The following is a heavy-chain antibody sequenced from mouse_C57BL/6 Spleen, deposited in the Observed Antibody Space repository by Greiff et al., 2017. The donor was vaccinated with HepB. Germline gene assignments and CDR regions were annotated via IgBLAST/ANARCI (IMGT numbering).Heavy chain of an antibody. V-gene: IGHV1-50*01. J-gene: IGHJ4*01. CDR1: GYTFTSYW. D-gene: IGHD2-12*01. Sequence: QVQLQQPGAELVKPGASVKLSCKASGYTFTSYWMQWVKQRPGQGLEWIGEIDPSDSYTNYNQKFKGKATLTVDTSSSTAYMQLSSLTSEDSAVYYCARSRDYYNAMDYWGQGTSVTVSS. CDR2: IDPSDSYT. CDR3: ARSRDYYNAMDY.